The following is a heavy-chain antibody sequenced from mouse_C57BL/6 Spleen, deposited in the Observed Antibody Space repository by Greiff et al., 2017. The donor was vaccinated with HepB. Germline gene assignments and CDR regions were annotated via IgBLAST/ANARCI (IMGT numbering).Heavy chain of an antibody. D-gene: IGHD1-1*01. CDR1: GFSLTSYG. CDR2: IWSGGST. Sequence: VKLVESGPGLVQPSQSLSITCTVSGFSLTSYGVHWVRQSPGKGLEWLGVIWSGGSTDYNAAFISRLSISKDNSKSQVFFKMNSLQADDTAIYYCARTHYYGSSSAMDYWGQGTSVTVSS. CDR3: ARTHYYGSSSAMDY. J-gene: IGHJ4*01. V-gene: IGHV2-2*01.